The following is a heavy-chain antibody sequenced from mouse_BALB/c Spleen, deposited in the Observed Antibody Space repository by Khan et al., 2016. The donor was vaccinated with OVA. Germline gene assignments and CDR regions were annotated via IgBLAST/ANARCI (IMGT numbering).Heavy chain of an antibody. CDR1: GYSITSDYA. V-gene: IGHV3-2*02. Sequence: EVQLQESGPGLVKPSQSLSLTCTVTGYSITSDYAWNWIRQFPGNKLEWMGYISYSGSTRYNPSLKSRLSITRDTSKNQFFLQLNSVTSEDKATYYCERSAYYGNWDFDVWGAGTTVTVSS. J-gene: IGHJ1*01. D-gene: IGHD2-1*01. CDR3: ERSAYYGNWDFDV. CDR2: ISYSGST.